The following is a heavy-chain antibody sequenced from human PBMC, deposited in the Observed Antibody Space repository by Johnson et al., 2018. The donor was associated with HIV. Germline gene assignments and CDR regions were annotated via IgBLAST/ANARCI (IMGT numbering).Heavy chain of an antibody. J-gene: IGHJ3*02. CDR1: GFTVSSSY. CDR2: IYSGGST. CDR3: ARGLRRTTVGNDAFDI. D-gene: IGHD4-23*01. V-gene: IGHV3-53*01. Sequence: VQLVESGGGLIQPGGSLRLSCAASGFTVSSSYMSWVRQAPGKGLEWVSIIYSGGSTYYADSVKGRFTISRDNSKNTLYLQMNSLRAEDTAVYYCARGLRRTTVGNDAFDIWGQGTMVTVSS.